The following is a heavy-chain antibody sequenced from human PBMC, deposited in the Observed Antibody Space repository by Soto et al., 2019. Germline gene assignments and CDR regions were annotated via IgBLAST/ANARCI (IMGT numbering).Heavy chain of an antibody. CDR3: TNVYYDGSGRDY. CDR2: IKSKSDAGTT. V-gene: IGHV3-15*01. J-gene: IGHJ4*02. CDR1: GFTFGAAS. Sequence: PGGSRSLSWAGSGFTFGAASMTWVRQAPGEGLEWVGRIKSKSDAGTTDYAAPVKDRFIISRYDSKNTLYLQMNSLKTEDTAVYFCTNVYYDGSGRDYWGQGALVTVSS. D-gene: IGHD3-22*01.